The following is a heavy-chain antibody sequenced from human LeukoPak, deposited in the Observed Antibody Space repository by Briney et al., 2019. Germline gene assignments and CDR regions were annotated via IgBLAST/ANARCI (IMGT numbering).Heavy chain of an antibody. D-gene: IGHD1-7*01. CDR1: GFTFRSYA. CDR3: AKPPPPHSWNYQA. V-gene: IGHV3-23*01. CDR2: IGGSGDST. Sequence: GGSLRLSCAASGFTFRSYAMSWVRQAPGKGLEWVSAIGGSGDSTYYADSVKGRFTISRDNSKNTLYLQMNSLRAEDTAVYYCAKPPPPHSWNYQAWGQGTLVTDPS. J-gene: IGHJ5*02.